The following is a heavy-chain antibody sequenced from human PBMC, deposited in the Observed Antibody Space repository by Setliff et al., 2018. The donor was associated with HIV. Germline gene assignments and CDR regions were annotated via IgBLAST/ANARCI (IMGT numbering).Heavy chain of an antibody. V-gene: IGHV4-39*01. CDR3: ARTTYSGSYFNDS. Sequence: LSLTCTVSGGSLSSSTYYWGWIRQPPGKGLEWIGNIHFSGSTYYNPSLKSRVTVSVDPSKNQFSLKLSSVTAADTAVYYCARTTYSGSYFNDSWGQGTLVTVSS. J-gene: IGHJ5*01. CDR1: GGSLSSSTYY. CDR2: IHFSGST. D-gene: IGHD1-26*01.